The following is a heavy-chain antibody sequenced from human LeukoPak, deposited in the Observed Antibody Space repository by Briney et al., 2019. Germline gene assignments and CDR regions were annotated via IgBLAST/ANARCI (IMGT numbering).Heavy chain of an antibody. V-gene: IGHV3-21*01. D-gene: IGHD2-15*01. CDR1: GFTFSSYS. J-gene: IGHJ4*02. CDR3: AISSGGSCYQ. Sequence: GGSLRLSCAASGFTFSSYSMNWVRQAPGKGLEWVSSISSSSNYIYYADSMKSRFTISRDNAKDSLYLQMNSLRAEDTAVYYCAISSGGSCYQWGQGTLVTVSS. CDR2: ISSSSNYI.